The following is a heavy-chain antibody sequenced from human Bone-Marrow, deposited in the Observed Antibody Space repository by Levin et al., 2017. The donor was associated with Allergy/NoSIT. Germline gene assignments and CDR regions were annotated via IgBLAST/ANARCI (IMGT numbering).Heavy chain of an antibody. CDR1: GFTFSTYG. V-gene: IGHV3-30*18. J-gene: IGHJ2*01. CDR3: AKGTLPIEMSTINRWYFDL. D-gene: IGHD5-24*01. Sequence: GGSLRLSCVASGFTFSTYGMHWVRQAPGKGLEWVAGVSYDEGKKFYADSVKGRLTISRDNSKNTLYLQMNSLRGEDTAVYYCAKGTLPIEMSTINRWYFDLWGRGTLVTVSS. CDR2: VSYDEGKK.